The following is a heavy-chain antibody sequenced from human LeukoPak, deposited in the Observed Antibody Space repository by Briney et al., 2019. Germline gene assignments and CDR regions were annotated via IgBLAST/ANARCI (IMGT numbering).Heavy chain of an antibody. CDR1: GGTFSSYA. Sequence: ASVKVSCKASGGTFSSYAISWVRQAPGQGLEWMGGIIPFFGTANYAQKFQGRVTITTDESTSTAYMELSSLRSEDTAVYYCARSPTYQRYNWFDPWGQGTLVTVSS. J-gene: IGHJ5*02. CDR3: ARSPTYQRYNWFDP. CDR2: IIPFFGTA. D-gene: IGHD2-2*01. V-gene: IGHV1-69*05.